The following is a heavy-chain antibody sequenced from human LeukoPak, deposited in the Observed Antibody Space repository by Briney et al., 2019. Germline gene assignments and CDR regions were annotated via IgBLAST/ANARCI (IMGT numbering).Heavy chain of an antibody. CDR2: ISYDGSNK. CDR1: GFTFSSYA. CDR3: ARASYYYDSSGYYLDLDY. J-gene: IGHJ4*02. Sequence: PGGSLRLSCAASGFTFSSYAMHWVRQAPGKGLEWVAVISYDGSNKYYADSVKGRSTISRDNSKNTLYLQMNSLRAEDTAVYYCARASYYYDSSGYYLDLDYWGQGTLVTVSS. D-gene: IGHD3-22*01. V-gene: IGHV3-30*01.